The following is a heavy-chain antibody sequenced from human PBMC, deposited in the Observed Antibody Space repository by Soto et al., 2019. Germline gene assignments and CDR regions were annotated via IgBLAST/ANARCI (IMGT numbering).Heavy chain of an antibody. V-gene: IGHV3-23*01. J-gene: IGHJ4*02. CDR2: LSGGGSTT. D-gene: IGHD3-9*01. Sequence: EVQLLESGGGFVQPGESLRLSCAASGFTFSLSAMSWVRQAPGMGLDWVSSLSGGGSTTDYADSVKGRFTISRENSKNTVHLQMNSLRAEDTAVYYCAKGPEYDILTGCDYWGQGALVTVSS. CDR3: AKGPEYDILTGCDY. CDR1: GFTFSLSA.